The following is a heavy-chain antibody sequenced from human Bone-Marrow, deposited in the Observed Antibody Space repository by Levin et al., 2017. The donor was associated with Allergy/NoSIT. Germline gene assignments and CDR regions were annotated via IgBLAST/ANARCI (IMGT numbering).Heavy chain of an antibody. J-gene: IGHJ4*02. CDR1: GFTFSSYA. D-gene: IGHD6-19*01. Sequence: GGSLRLSCAASGFTFSSYAMSWVRQAPGKGLEWVSSISGSGDSTYYADSVKGRFTISRDYSKNTLYLQMNSLRAEDTAIYYCAKNRQWLATKNCEYWGQGTLVTVSS. CDR2: ISGSGDST. CDR3: AKNRQWLATKNCEY. V-gene: IGHV3-23*01.